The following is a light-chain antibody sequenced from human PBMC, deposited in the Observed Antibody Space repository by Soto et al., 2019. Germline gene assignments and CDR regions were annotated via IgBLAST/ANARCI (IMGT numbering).Light chain of an antibody. CDR2: TGS. CDR3: QQTLSFPPT. J-gene: IGKJ1*01. CDR1: QAIDSW. V-gene: IGKV1-12*01. Sequence: DIQMTQSPSSVSASVGDRVTITCRASQAIDSWLDWYQQKPGEAPKLLIFTGSLLHSGVPPRFSGSGSGTDFTLTISSLQPEDFATYYCQQTLSFPPTFGQGTKV.